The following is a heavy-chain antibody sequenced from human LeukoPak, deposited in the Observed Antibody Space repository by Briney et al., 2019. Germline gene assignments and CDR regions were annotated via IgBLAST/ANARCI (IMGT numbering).Heavy chain of an antibody. Sequence: GGSLRLSCAASGFTFDDYAMHWVRQAPGKGLEWVSGISWNSGSIGYADSVKGRFTISRDNAKNSLYLQMNSLRAEDTALYYCAKDLTAAINAFDIWGQGTMVTVSS. J-gene: IGHJ3*02. CDR3: AKDLTAAINAFDI. CDR1: GFTFDDYA. D-gene: IGHD2-2*02. CDR2: ISWNSGSI. V-gene: IGHV3-9*01.